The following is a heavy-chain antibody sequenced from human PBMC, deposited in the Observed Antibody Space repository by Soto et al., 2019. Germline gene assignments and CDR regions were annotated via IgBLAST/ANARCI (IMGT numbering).Heavy chain of an antibody. CDR1: GFSLSSYA. D-gene: IGHD3-10*01. J-gene: IGHJ5*01. CDR3: AKREDDGSGSPWFAF. V-gene: IGHV3-23*01. CDR2: ISGSGSST. Sequence: GGSLRLSCAASGFSLSSYAMTWVRQAPGKGLGWVSSISGSGSSTYYADSVKGRFTISRDISKNTLFLQMNRLRAEDTAVYYCAKREDDGSGSPWFAFWGHGTLVTVSS.